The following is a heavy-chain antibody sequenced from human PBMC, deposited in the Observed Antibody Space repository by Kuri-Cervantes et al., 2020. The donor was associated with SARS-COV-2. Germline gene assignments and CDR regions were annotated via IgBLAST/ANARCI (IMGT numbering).Heavy chain of an antibody. CDR1: GLTFSSYD. CDR2: IGSSSSII. Sequence: GGSLRLSGAASGLTFSSYDMNWVRQAPGKGLEWVSYIGSSSSIIYYADYVKGRFTVSRDTVKNSLYLQMNSMRAEDTDVYFCARVVLRTDAYSHNYYGMDVWGQGTTVTVSS. V-gene: IGHV3-48*01. J-gene: IGHJ6*02. CDR3: ARVVLRTDAYSHNYYGMDV. D-gene: IGHD5-24*01.